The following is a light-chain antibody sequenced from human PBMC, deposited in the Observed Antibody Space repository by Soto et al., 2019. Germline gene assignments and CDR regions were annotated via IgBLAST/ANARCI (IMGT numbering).Light chain of an antibody. CDR3: QQYGSSPPIT. Sequence: EIVLTQSPGTLSLSPGERATLSCRASQSVSSYYLAWYQQKPGQAPRLLIYGASNRATGIPDRFSGSGSGTDFTLTISRREPEDFAVYYCQQYGSSPPITFGQGTRLEIK. CDR1: QSVSSYY. V-gene: IGKV3-20*01. CDR2: GAS. J-gene: IGKJ5*01.